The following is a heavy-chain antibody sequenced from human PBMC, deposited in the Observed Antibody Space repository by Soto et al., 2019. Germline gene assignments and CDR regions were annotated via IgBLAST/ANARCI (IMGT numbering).Heavy chain of an antibody. CDR2: IIPSFGTA. CDR3: ARGQNFYSSSWYSVDY. CDR1: GGTFSSYA. D-gene: IGHD6-13*01. Sequence: QVQLVQSGAEVKKPGSSVKVSCKASGGTFSSYAISWVRQAPGQGLEWMGGIIPSFGTANYAQKFQGRGTITADESTSTAYMELSSLRSEDTAVYYCARGQNFYSSSWYSVDYWGQGTLVTVSS. V-gene: IGHV1-69*01. J-gene: IGHJ4*02.